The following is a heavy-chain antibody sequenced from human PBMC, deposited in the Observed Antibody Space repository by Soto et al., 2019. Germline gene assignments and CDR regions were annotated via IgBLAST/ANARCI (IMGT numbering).Heavy chain of an antibody. CDR3: AKGRRLIPFDY. V-gene: IGHV3-23*01. J-gene: IGHJ4*02. CDR2: ITASGNSA. Sequence: GSLRLSCAASGFTFGSYAMSWVRQPPGKGLEWVSAITASGNSAYYADSVKGRFTISRDNSKNTLYLQMNSLRAEDTAVYYCAKGRRLIPFDYWGQGTLVTVSS. D-gene: IGHD3-16*01. CDR1: GFTFGSYA.